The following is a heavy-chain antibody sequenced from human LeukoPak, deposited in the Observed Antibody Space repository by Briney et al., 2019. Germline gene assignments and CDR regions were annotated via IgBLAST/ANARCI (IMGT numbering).Heavy chain of an antibody. CDR2: VYYSGAT. V-gene: IGHV4-59*01. J-gene: IGHJ4*02. CDR3: AKYGNYLVD. D-gene: IGHD2/OR15-2a*01. CDR1: GDSISGYY. Sequence: PSETLSLTRTVSGDSISGYYWSWIRQPPGKGLEYIGYVYYSGATNSNPSLKSRVTISLDTSKNQFSLKLNSMTAADTAVYYCAKYGNYLVDWGQGTLVTVSS.